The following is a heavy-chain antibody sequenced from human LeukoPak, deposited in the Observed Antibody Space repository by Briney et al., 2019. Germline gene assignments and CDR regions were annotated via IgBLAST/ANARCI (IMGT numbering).Heavy chain of an antibody. CDR3: AQRSYISGSR. J-gene: IGHJ4*02. Sequence: GGSLRLSCAASGFTFSSYSMNWVRQAPGKGLECVSFIGGSGTITYYADSVKGRFTISRDNSRNTLYLQMDSLRGDDTAVYYCAQRSYISGSRWGQGTLVTVSS. CDR2: IGGSGTIT. V-gene: IGHV3-23*01. D-gene: IGHD1-26*01. CDR1: GFTFSSYS.